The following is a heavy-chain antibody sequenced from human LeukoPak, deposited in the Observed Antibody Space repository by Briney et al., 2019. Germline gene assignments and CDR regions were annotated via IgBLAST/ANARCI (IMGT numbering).Heavy chain of an antibody. CDR1: GYTFTSYD. CDR3: ARVKTGGYDYVWGSYRYGNDWFDP. V-gene: IGHV1-8*01. J-gene: IGHJ5*02. CDR2: MSPNSGNT. D-gene: IGHD3-16*02. Sequence: ASVKVSCKASGYTFTSYDINWVRQATGQGLEWMGWMSPNSGNTGYAQKFQGRVTMTRNTSISTAYMELSSLRSEDTAVYYCARVKTGGYDYVWGSYRYGNDWFDPWGQGTLVTVSS.